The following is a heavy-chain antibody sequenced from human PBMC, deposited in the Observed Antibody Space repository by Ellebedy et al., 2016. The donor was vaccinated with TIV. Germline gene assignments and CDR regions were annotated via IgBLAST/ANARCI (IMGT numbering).Heavy chain of an antibody. J-gene: IGHJ2*01. D-gene: IGHD4-17*01. Sequence: PGGSLRLSCAASGFTFSNAWMSWVRQAPGKGLEWVSSISTSSTYIYYADSVKGRFTISRDNAKNSLYLQMNSLRAEDTAVYYCARKVPAPTTVPPNWYFDLWGRGTLVTVSS. CDR3: ARKVPAPTTVPPNWYFDL. V-gene: IGHV3-21*01. CDR1: GFTFSNAW. CDR2: ISTSSTYI.